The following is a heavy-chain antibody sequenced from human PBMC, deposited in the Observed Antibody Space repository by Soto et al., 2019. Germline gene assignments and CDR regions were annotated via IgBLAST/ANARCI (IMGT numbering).Heavy chain of an antibody. J-gene: IGHJ4*02. CDR2: ISYDGNNK. CDR1: GFTYSTYT. Sequence: GGSLRLSCAASGFTYSTYTMHWVRQAPGKGLEWVAVISYDGNNKFYAESVKGRFTISRDSTKQTLYLQMNSLREEDTVVYYCARVLLHLLRGPYYYDSSGHGDYWGQGTLVTVSS. CDR3: ARVLLHLLRGPYYYDSSGHGDY. D-gene: IGHD3-22*01. V-gene: IGHV3-30-3*01.